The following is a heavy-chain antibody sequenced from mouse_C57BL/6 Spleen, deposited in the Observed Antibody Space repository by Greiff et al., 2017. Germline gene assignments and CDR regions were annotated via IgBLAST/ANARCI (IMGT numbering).Heavy chain of an antibody. CDR1: GFNIKDDY. D-gene: IGHD1-1*01. CDR3: TTPDYGSSSAWFAY. Sequence: EVQVVESGAELVRPGASVKLSCTASGFNIKDDYMHWVKQRPEQGLEWIGWIDPENGDTEYASKFQGKATITADTSSNTAYLQLSSLTSEDTAVYYCTTPDYGSSSAWFAYWGQGTLVTVSA. V-gene: IGHV14-4*01. J-gene: IGHJ3*01. CDR2: IDPENGDT.